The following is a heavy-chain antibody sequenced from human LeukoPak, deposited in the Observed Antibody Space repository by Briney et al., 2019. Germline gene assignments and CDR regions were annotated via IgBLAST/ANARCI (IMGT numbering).Heavy chain of an antibody. D-gene: IGHD6-19*01. J-gene: IGHJ6*02. CDR3: ARDLYIAVAGLYYYYGMDV. CDR2: ISSSGSTI. CDR1: GFTFSDYY. V-gene: IGHV3-11*01. Sequence: GGSLRLSCAASGFTFSDYYMSWIRQAPGKGLEWVSYISSSGSTIYYADSVKGRFTISRDNAKNSLYLQMNSLRAEDTAVYYCARDLYIAVAGLYYYYGMDVWGQGTTVTVSS.